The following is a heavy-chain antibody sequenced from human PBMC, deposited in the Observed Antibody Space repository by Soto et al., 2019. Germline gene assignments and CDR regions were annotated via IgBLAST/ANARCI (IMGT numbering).Heavy chain of an antibody. CDR3: ARGLTMVRGLILDAFDM. J-gene: IGHJ3*02. CDR1: GYTFTTYP. CDR2: INAGNGNT. Sequence: QVQLVQSGAKVKKPGASVKVSCKTSGYTFTTYPMHWVRQAPGQRLEWMGWINAGNGNTKYSQKFQGRVTITRDTSASTAYMELSSLRSEDTAVYYCARGLTMVRGLILDAFDMWGQGTMVTVSS. V-gene: IGHV1-3*01. D-gene: IGHD3-10*01.